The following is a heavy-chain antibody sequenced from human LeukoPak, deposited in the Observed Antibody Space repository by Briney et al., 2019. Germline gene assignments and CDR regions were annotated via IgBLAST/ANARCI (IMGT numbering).Heavy chain of an antibody. D-gene: IGHD2-2*01. J-gene: IGHJ6*02. CDR3: VRDAGHQLSRRNYYAMDV. Sequence: SETLSLTCTVSGGSISSSSGYYWGWIRQPPGKGLEWIGSINYSGNTYYSPSLKSRVTISVDTSKNQFSLRLTSVTAADTAVYYCVRDAGHQLSRRNYYAMDVWGQGTTVTVSS. CDR1: GGSISSSSGYY. V-gene: IGHV4-39*07. CDR2: INYSGNT.